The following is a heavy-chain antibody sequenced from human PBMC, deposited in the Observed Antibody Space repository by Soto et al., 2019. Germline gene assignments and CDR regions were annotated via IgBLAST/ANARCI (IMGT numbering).Heavy chain of an antibody. CDR3: ARSTESRSSWDWFDP. V-gene: IGHV5-51*01. J-gene: IGHJ5*02. Sequence: KISCKGSGYSFTSYWIGWVRQMPGKGLEWMGIIYPGDSDTRYSPSFQGQVTISADKSISTAYLQWSSLKASDTAMYYCARSTESRSSWDWFDPPGQGTLFTVCS. D-gene: IGHD6-13*01. CDR1: GYSFTSYW. CDR2: IYPGDSDT.